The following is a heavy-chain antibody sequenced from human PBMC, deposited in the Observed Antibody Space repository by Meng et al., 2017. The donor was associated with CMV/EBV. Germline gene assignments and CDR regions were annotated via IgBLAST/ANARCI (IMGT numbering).Heavy chain of an antibody. CDR1: GGTFSSYA. CDR3: ARNQPSRGWSHEDY. Sequence: VQVVRAGAGVKKPGSSVKVSWKASGGTFSSYAISWVRQAPGQGLEWMGGIIPIFGTANYAQKFQGRVTITADESTSTAYMELSSLRSEDTAVYYCARNQPSRGWSHEDYWGQGTLVTVSS. D-gene: IGHD2-15*01. CDR2: IIPIFGTA. V-gene: IGHV1-69*01. J-gene: IGHJ4*02.